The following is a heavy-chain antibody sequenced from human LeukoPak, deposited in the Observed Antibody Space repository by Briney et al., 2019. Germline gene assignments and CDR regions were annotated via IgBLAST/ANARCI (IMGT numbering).Heavy chain of an antibody. CDR3: AREYSSSSGKNAFDI. V-gene: IGHV4-4*07. CDR2: ISASGST. J-gene: IGHJ3*02. CDR1: GGSISSYY. Sequence: SETLSLTCTVSGGSISSYYWGWLRQPAGKGLQWIGRISASGSTNYNPSLTSRVTMSVDTSKNQFSLTLTSVTAADTAVYYCAREYSSSSGKNAFDIWGQGTMVTVSP. D-gene: IGHD6-6*01.